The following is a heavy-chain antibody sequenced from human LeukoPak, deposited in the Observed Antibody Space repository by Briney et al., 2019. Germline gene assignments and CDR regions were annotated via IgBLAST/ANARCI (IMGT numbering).Heavy chain of an antibody. D-gene: IGHD3-22*01. CDR2: ISSSGNTI. CDR3: ARVGSSGYLVDY. Sequence: GGSLRLSCAASGFTFSDYYMSWIRQAPGKGLEWASYISSSGNTIYYADSVKGRFTISRDNAKNSQYLQMNSLRAEDTAVYYCARVGSSGYLVDYWGQGALVTVSS. V-gene: IGHV3-11*01. J-gene: IGHJ4*02. CDR1: GFTFSDYY.